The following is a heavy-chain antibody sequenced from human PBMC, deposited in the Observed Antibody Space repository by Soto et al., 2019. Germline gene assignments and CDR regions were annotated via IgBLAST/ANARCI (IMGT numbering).Heavy chain of an antibody. CDR3: ARARGGDY. J-gene: IGHJ4*02. Sequence: QVQLVQSGAEVKKPGASVKVSCKASGYTFTSYYMHWVRQAPGQGLEWMGIINPSGGSTSYAQKFXGXVXXTRDTSTSTVYMELSSLRSEDTAVYYCARARGGDYWGQGTLVTVSS. V-gene: IGHV1-46*01. CDR1: GYTFTSYY. CDR2: INPSGGST. D-gene: IGHD2-15*01.